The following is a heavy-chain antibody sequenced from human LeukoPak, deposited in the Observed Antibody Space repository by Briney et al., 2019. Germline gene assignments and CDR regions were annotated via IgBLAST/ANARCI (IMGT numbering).Heavy chain of an antibody. CDR1: GGSISSYY. V-gene: IGHV4-59*01. Sequence: SETLSLTCTVSGGSISSYYWRWIRQPPGKGLEWIGYIYYSGSTNYNPSLKSRVTISVDTSKNQFSLKLSSVTAADTAVYYCARGRSGYYAFDIWGQGTMVTVSS. CDR2: IYYSGST. D-gene: IGHD3-22*01. J-gene: IGHJ3*02. CDR3: ARGRSGYYAFDI.